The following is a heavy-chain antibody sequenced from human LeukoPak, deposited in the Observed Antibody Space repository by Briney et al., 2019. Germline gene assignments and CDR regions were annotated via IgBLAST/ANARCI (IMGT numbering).Heavy chain of an antibody. CDR1: GGSINSSSNQ. J-gene: IGHJ4*02. Sequence: SETLSLTCTVSGGSINSSSNQWGWIRQPPGKGLEWIGSISYSGNTYYKPSLKSRVTVSVDTSKKQFSLKLSSVTAADTAVYFCARIPIVIVPAYFDSWGQGALVTVSS. V-gene: IGHV4-39*01. CDR3: ARIPIVIVPAYFDS. D-gene: IGHD2-2*01. CDR2: ISYSGNT.